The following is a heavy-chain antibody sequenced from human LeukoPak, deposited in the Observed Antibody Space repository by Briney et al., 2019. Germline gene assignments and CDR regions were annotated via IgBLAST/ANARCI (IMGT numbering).Heavy chain of an antibody. CDR1: GFTFSSYG. CDR2: ISYGGSNK. J-gene: IGHJ6*04. Sequence: GGSLRLSCAASGFTFSSYGMHWVRQAPGKGLEWVSVISYGGSNKYYADSVKGRFTISRDNSKNTLYLQMNSLRAEDTAVYYCAKDLDYYGSGSYYNPRGGGMDVWGKGTTVTVSS. V-gene: IGHV3-30*18. CDR3: AKDLDYYGSGSYYNPRGGGMDV. D-gene: IGHD3-10*01.